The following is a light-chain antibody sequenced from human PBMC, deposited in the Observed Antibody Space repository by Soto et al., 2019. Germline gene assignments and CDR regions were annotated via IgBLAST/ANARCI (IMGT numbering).Light chain of an antibody. V-gene: IGLV3-21*02. J-gene: IGLJ1*01. CDR3: QVWASTAEFFV. CDR1: DIGSKS. CDR2: DDS. Sequence: SYELTQTPSVSVVPGQTARITCGGNDIGSKSVHWYYQKAGQAPVLVVHDDSARPSGIPERFSGSNSGNTATLTISRVEAGDEADFYCQVWASTAEFFVFGSGTKLTVL.